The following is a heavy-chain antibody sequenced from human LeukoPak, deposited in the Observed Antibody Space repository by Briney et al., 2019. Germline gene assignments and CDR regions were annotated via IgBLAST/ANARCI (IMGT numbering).Heavy chain of an antibody. CDR2: MSAYNGDI. CDR3: ARDYDYVYDY. Sequence: ASVKVSCKASGYTFSRSGISWVRQAPGQGPEWMAWMSAYNGDIKYAQNFHGRLTTTTDTSTSTAYMELRSLKSDDTAVYYCARDYDYVYDYWGQGTLVTVSP. CDR1: GYTFSRSG. J-gene: IGHJ4*02. V-gene: IGHV1-18*01. D-gene: IGHD3-3*01.